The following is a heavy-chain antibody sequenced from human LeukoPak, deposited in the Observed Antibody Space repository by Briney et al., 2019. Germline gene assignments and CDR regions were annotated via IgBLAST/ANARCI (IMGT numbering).Heavy chain of an antibody. CDR3: ARGSGSYYPAFDY. V-gene: IGHV3-20*04. D-gene: IGHD1-26*01. CDR1: GFTFDDYG. J-gene: IGHJ4*02. CDR2: INWNGASR. Sequence: GGSLRLSCVASGFTFDDYGMSWVRQAPGQGPEWVSDINWNGASRRYADSVKGRFTISRDNAKKSLYLQMNSLRAEDTAVYYCARGSGSYYPAFDYWGQGTLVTVSS.